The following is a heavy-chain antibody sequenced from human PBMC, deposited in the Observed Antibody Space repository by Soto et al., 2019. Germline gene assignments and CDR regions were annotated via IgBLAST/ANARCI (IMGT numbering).Heavy chain of an antibody. Sequence: SETLSLTCTVSGGSISSYYWSWIRQPPGKGLEWIGYIYYSESTNYNPSLKSRVTISVDTSKNQFSLKLSSVTAADTAVYYCARLYGDYAFGDYWGQGTLVTVSS. CDR3: ARLYGDYAFGDY. V-gene: IGHV4-59*08. D-gene: IGHD4-17*01. CDR2: IYYSEST. CDR1: GGSISSYY. J-gene: IGHJ4*02.